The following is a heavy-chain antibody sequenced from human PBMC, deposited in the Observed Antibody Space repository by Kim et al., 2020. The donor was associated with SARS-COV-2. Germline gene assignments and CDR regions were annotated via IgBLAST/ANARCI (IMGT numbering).Heavy chain of an antibody. Sequence: YFADSVKGRVAISTDNAKNTVDLQMNNLRAEDTAVYYCEREYSGNYYFDCWGQGTLVTVSS. V-gene: IGHV3-66*01. D-gene: IGHD1-26*01. J-gene: IGHJ4*02. CDR3: EREYSGNYYFDC.